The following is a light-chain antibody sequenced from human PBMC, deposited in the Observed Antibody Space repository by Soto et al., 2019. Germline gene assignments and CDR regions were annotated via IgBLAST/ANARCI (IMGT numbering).Light chain of an antibody. V-gene: IGKV1-27*01. CDR2: GAS. J-gene: IGKJ5*01. CDR1: QVINNY. Sequence: IHMTHSPSSLSASVGDIIAITFGASQVINNYLAWYQQKPGKAPKLLIYGASTLQSGVPSRFSGSGSGTNFTLSISSLQPEDVATYYCQKYNTAPITFGQGTRLEIK. CDR3: QKYNTAPIT.